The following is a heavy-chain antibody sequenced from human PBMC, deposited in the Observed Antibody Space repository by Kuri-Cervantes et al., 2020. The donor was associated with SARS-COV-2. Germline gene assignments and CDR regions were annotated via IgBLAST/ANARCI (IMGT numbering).Heavy chain of an antibody. V-gene: IGHV4-34*01. CDR3: ARVRGSHYYYYYMDV. J-gene: IGHJ6*03. CDR1: GGSFSGYH. D-gene: IGHD6-13*01. Sequence: GSLRLSCAVYGGSFSGYHWSWIRQPPGKGLEWIGEINHSGSTNYNPSLKSRVTISVDTSKNQFSLKLSPVTAADTAVYYCARVRGSHYYYYYMDVWGKGTTVTVSS. CDR2: INHSGST.